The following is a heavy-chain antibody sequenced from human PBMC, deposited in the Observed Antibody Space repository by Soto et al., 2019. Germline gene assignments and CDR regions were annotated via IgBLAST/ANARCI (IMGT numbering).Heavy chain of an antibody. CDR2: ISYHGINE. CDR3: ARDLLTVAPAAHQLDY. V-gene: IGHV3-30-3*01. D-gene: IGHD2-2*01. J-gene: IGHJ4*02. CDR1: GFTFSSYA. Sequence: GGSLRLSCAASGFTFSSYAMHWVRQAPGKGLEWVAFISYHGINEYYADSVKGRFTISRDNSWNTVYLQMNGLRAEDTAVYYCARDLLTVAPAAHQLDYWGQGTLVTVS.